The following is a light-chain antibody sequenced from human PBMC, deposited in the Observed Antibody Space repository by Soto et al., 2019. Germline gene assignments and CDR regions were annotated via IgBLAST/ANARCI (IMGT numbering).Light chain of an antibody. CDR3: QQYNNWPRT. V-gene: IGKV3-15*01. J-gene: IGKJ1*01. CDR1: QSVGSN. CDR2: GAS. Sequence: EIVMTQSPATRSVSPGESASLSCRASQSVGSNLAWYQLKPGQAPRLLIYGASTRATGIPAKFSGSGSGTEFTLTISSLQSEDFALYCCQQYNNWPRTFGQGTKLDIK.